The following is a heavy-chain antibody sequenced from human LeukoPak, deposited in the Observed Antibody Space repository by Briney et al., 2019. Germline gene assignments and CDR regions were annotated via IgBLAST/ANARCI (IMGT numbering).Heavy chain of an antibody. CDR3: ARGYYDILTGLGY. Sequence: KASETLSLTCAVSGYSISSGYYWGWIRQPPGKGLEWIGSIYHSGSTYYNPSLKSRVTISVDTSKNQFSLKLSSVTAADTAVYYCARGYYDILTGLGYWGQGTLVTVSS. CDR2: IYHSGST. D-gene: IGHD3-9*01. J-gene: IGHJ4*02. CDR1: GYSISSGYY. V-gene: IGHV4-38-2*01.